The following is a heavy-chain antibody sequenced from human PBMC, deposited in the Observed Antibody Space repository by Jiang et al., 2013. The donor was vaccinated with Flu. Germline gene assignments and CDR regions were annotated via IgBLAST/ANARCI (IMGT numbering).Heavy chain of an antibody. CDR2: VYSSGNT. D-gene: IGHD3-22*01. Sequence: LLKPSETLSLTCTVSGGPVNSGSFYWSWIRQPPGKGLEYIGYVYSSGNTNYNPSLKSRLTISVDTSETHFSLKLISVTAADTAIYYCVRGRYYDSSAYYIFDDWGQGILVTVSS. CDR3: VRGRYYDSSAYYIFDD. V-gene: IGHV4-61*01. CDR1: GGPVNSGSFY. J-gene: IGHJ4*02.